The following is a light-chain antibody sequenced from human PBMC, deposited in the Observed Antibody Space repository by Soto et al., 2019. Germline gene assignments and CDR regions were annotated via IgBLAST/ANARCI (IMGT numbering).Light chain of an antibody. CDR3: AGWDDSLNGHV. V-gene: IGLV1-44*01. CDR1: SSNIGTSS. Sequence: QSVLTQPHSASGTPGQRVTISCSGSSSNIGTSSVHWLQQLPGTAPTLLISTTNQRPSGVPERFSGCKTGTSASLAISGLQSDDEEDYYCAGWDDSLNGHVFGTGTKVTVL. J-gene: IGLJ1*01. CDR2: TTN.